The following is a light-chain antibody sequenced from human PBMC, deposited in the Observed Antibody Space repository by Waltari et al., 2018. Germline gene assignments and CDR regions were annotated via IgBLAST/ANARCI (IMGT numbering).Light chain of an antibody. V-gene: IGKV1-39*01. CDR1: QGVSVY. J-gene: IGKJ1*01. Sequence: DIQMTQSPSSLSASVGDRVTISCRARQGVSVYLNWYQQKPGKAPNLLIYTVPNLHSGVPSRFSGSGSGTDFTLTISSLQPEDFATYYCQQTYNSPWTFGQGTKVEIK. CDR2: TVP. CDR3: QQTYNSPWT.